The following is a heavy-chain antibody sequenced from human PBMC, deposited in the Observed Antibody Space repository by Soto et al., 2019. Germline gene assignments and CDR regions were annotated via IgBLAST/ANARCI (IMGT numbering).Heavy chain of an antibody. CDR2: ISDDGASI. CDR1: GFSFSSFA. J-gene: IGHJ4*02. CDR3: ARENSVQAWLHHFDH. D-gene: IGHD5-18*01. V-gene: IGHV3-48*03. Sequence: GSLRLSCEASGFSFSSFAMNWVRQAPGRGLEWVSYISDDGASIYYADSLKGRFTISRDNAKNSLSLQMNNLRAEDTAVYYCARENSVQAWLHHFDHWGLGTLVTVSS.